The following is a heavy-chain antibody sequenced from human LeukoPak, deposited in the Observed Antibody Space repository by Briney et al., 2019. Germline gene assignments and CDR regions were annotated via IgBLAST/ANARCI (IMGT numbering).Heavy chain of an antibody. CDR3: AKDPSPPSRGITTTRGPYYYYGMDV. Sequence: GGSLRLSCAASGFTFSSYSMNWVRQAPGKGLEWVSYISSSSSTIYYADSVKGRFTISRDNAKNSLYLQMNSLRAEDTAVYYCAKDPSPPSRGITTTRGPYYYYGMDVWGQGTTVTVSS. D-gene: IGHD3-10*01. V-gene: IGHV3-48*04. CDR2: ISSSSSTI. J-gene: IGHJ6*02. CDR1: GFTFSSYS.